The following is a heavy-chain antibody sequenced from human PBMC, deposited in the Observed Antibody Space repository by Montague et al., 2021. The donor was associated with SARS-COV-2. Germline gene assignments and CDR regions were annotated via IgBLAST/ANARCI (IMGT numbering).Heavy chain of an antibody. J-gene: IGHJ4*02. CDR2: INSDGSST. CDR1: GFTFSSYW. Sequence: SLRLSCAASGFTFSSYWMHWVRQAPGKGLVWVSRINSDGSSTSYADSVKGRFTVSRDNAENTLYLQMNSLRAEDTAVYYCVSEGIVATIMFDFWGQGTLVTVSS. D-gene: IGHD5-12*01. CDR3: VSEGIVATIMFDF. V-gene: IGHV3-74*01.